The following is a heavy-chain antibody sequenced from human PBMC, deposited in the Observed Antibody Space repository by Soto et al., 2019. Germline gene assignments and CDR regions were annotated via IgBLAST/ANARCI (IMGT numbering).Heavy chain of an antibody. Sequence: PSETLSLTCTVSGGSISSGDYYWSWIRQPPGKGLEWIGYIYYSGSTYYNPSLKSRVTISVDTSKNQFSLKLSSVTAADTAVYYCARQDTSGYAYDYWSQGTLVTVSS. CDR2: IYYSGST. V-gene: IGHV4-30-4*01. CDR1: GGSISSGDYY. J-gene: IGHJ4*02. CDR3: ARQDTSGYAYDY. D-gene: IGHD3-22*01.